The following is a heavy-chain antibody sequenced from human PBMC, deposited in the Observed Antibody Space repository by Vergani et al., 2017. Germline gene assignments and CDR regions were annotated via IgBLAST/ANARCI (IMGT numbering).Heavy chain of an antibody. CDR1: GFTFSSYS. Sequence: EVQLVESGGGLVKPGGSLRLSCAASGFTFSSYSMNWVRQAPGKGLEWVSSISSSSSYIYYADSVKGRFTIARDNAKNSLYLQMNSLRAEDTAVYYCARDFGAGFDYWGQGTLVTVSS. CDR3: ARDFGAGFDY. V-gene: IGHV3-21*01. CDR2: ISSSSSYI. D-gene: IGHD3-3*01. J-gene: IGHJ4*02.